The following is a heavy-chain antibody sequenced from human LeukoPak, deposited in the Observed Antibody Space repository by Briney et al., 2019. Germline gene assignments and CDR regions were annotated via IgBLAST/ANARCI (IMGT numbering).Heavy chain of an antibody. CDR2: ISAYNGNT. J-gene: IGHJ5*02. V-gene: IGHV1-18*01. CDR1: GYTFTSYG. D-gene: IGHD3-10*01. Sequence: ASVKVSCTASGYTFTSYGISWVRQAPGQGLEWMGWISAYNGNTNYAQKLQGRVTMTTDTSTSTAYMELRSLRSDDTAVYYCARASVGDSLWFGELSLNWFDPWGQGTLVTVSS. CDR3: ARASVGDSLWFGELSLNWFDP.